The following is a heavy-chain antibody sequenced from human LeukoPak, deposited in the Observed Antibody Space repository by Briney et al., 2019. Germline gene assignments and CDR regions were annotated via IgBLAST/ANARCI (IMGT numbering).Heavy chain of an antibody. CDR2: ISAYNGNT. J-gene: IGHJ6*02. Sequence: ASVKVSCKASGYTFTSYGISWVRQAPGQGLEWMGWISAYNGNTNYAQKLQGRVTMTTDTSTSTAYMELSSLRSEDTAVYYCARGGDIVVVVAALDVWGQGTTVTVSS. D-gene: IGHD2-15*01. CDR3: ARGGDIVVVVAALDV. CDR1: GYTFTSYG. V-gene: IGHV1-18*01.